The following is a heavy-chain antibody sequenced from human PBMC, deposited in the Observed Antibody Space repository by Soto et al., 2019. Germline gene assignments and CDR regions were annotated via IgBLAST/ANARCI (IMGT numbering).Heavy chain of an antibody. CDR1: GYTFTSYG. Sequence: QVQLVQSGAEVKKPGASVKVSCKASGYTFTSYGISWVRQAPGQGLEWMGWISAYNGNTNYAQKLQGRVTMTTDTSTNTAYMELMSLRSDDTAVYFCTREAKGNDPFASSRQGTLVTVSS. J-gene: IGHJ4*02. CDR3: TREAKGNDPFAS. V-gene: IGHV1-18*01. CDR2: ISAYNGNT.